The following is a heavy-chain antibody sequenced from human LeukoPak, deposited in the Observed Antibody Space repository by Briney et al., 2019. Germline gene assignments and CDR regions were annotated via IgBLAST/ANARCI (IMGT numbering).Heavy chain of an antibody. D-gene: IGHD3-10*01. CDR1: GFTFSDYY. V-gene: IGHV3-11*01. J-gene: IGHJ5*02. CDR3: ANYYGSGSFRNWFDP. CDR2: ISSSGSYI. Sequence: PGGSLRLSCAASGFTFSDYYMSWIRQAPGKGPEWVSFISSSGSYIHYADSVKGRFTISRDNAENSLYLQMNNLRAEDTAVYYCANYYGSGSFRNWFDPWGQGTLVTVSS.